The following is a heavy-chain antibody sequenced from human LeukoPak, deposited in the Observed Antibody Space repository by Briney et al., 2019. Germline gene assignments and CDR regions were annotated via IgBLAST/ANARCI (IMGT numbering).Heavy chain of an antibody. CDR2: VSGSGGRT. D-gene: IGHD5-24*01. Sequence: GGPLTLLCGVSGFPFRRYAMRGVRDARGKGVVGVSTVSGSGGRTDYADSVKGLYTISKDNSKNTLYVQMNSLRAEDTPIYYCVKDSGQMSTSIDFWGQGILVTVPS. CDR3: VKDSGQMSTSIDF. V-gene: IGHV3-23*01. J-gene: IGHJ4*02. CDR1: GFPFRRYA.